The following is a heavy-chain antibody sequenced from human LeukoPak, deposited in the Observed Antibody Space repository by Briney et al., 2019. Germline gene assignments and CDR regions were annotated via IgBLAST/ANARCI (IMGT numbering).Heavy chain of an antibody. J-gene: IGHJ3*02. CDR3: ARGLQSDAFDI. Sequence: GGSLRLSCVASGFTLGSQAMSWVRQAPGKGLEWVSYISSSGSTIYYADSVKGRFTISRDNAKNSLYLQMNSLRAEDTAVYYCARGLQSDAFDIWGQGTMVTVSS. D-gene: IGHD2-15*01. CDR1: GFTLGSQA. CDR2: ISSSGSTI. V-gene: IGHV3-11*01.